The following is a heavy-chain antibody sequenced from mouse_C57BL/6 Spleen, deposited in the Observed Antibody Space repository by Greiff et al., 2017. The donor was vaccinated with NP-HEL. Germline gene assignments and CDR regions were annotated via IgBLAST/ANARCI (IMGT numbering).Heavy chain of an antibody. CDR3: ARSGPVHGFAY. D-gene: IGHD3-1*01. CDR1: GYTFTDYY. Sequence: EVQLQQSGPELVKPGASVKISCKASGYTFTDYYMNWVKQSHGKSLEWIGDINPNNGGTSYNQKFKGKATLTVDKSSSTAYMELRSLTSEDSAVYYCARSGPVHGFAYWGQGTLVTVSA. V-gene: IGHV1-26*01. CDR2: INPNNGGT. J-gene: IGHJ3*01.